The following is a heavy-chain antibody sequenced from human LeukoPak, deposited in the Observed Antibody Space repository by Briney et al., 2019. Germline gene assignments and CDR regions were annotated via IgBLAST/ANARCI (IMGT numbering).Heavy chain of an antibody. V-gene: IGHV3-7*01. CDR2: IKQDGSEK. J-gene: IGHJ6*03. CDR1: GFTFSSYW. Sequence: PGGSLRLSCAASGFTFSSYWMSWVRQAPGKGLEWVASIKQDGSEKYYVDSVKGRFTISRDNAKNSLYLQMNSLRAEDTAVYYCARVPFDYDFWSGYYENYYYMDVWGKGTTVTVSS. CDR3: ARVPFDYDFWSGYYENYYYMDV. D-gene: IGHD3-3*01.